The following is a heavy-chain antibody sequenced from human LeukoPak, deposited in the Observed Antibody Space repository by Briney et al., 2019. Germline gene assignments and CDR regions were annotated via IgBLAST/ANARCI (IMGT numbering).Heavy chain of an antibody. Sequence: ASVKVSCKASGYTFTSYGISWVRQAPGQGLEWMGWISAYNGNTNYAQKLQGRVTMTTDTSTSTAYMELRSLRSDDTAVYYCARVGYCSSTSCYRVGWFDPWGQGTLVTVSS. CDR2: ISAYNGNT. CDR3: ARVGYCSSTSCYRVGWFDP. CDR1: GYTFTSYG. J-gene: IGHJ5*02. D-gene: IGHD2-2*02. V-gene: IGHV1-18*01.